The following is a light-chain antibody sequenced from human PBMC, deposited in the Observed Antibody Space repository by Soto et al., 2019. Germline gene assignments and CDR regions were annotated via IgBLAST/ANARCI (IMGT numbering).Light chain of an antibody. Sequence: QSVLTQPPSVSGAPGQRITISCTGGSSNLGAGYDVHWYQHLPGRAPKLLIYGNANRPSGVADRFSGSKSGTSASLVITGLQAEDEADYYCQSHDSSLIAWVFGGGTKLTVL. J-gene: IGLJ3*02. CDR2: GNA. CDR1: SSNLGAGYD. V-gene: IGLV1-40*01. CDR3: QSHDSSLIAWV.